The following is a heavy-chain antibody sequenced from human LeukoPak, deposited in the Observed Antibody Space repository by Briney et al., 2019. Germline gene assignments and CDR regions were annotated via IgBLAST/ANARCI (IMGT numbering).Heavy chain of an antibody. V-gene: IGHV4-34*01. CDR3: ASMRSSKRAFDI. J-gene: IGHJ3*02. Sequence: SETLSLTCAVYGGSFSGYYWSWIRQPPGKGLEWIGEINHSGSTNYNPSLKSRVTISVDTSKNQFSLKLSSVTAADTAVYYCASMRSSKRAFDIWGQGTMVTVSS. CDR1: GGSFSGYY. D-gene: IGHD1-26*01. CDR2: INHSGST.